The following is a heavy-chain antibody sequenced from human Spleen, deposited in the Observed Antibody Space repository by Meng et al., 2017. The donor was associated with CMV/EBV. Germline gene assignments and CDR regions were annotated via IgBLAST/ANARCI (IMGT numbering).Heavy chain of an antibody. Sequence: GESLKISCAASGFTFSSYWMHWVRQAPGKGLVWVSRINSDGSSTTYADSVKGRFNISRDNSKNMVYLHMNSLRADDTARYYCARLGSFTYYYYGMDVWGQGTTVTVSS. CDR1: GFTFSSYW. V-gene: IGHV3-74*01. CDR2: INSDGSST. J-gene: IGHJ6*02. D-gene: IGHD1-26*01. CDR3: ARLGSFTYYYYGMDV.